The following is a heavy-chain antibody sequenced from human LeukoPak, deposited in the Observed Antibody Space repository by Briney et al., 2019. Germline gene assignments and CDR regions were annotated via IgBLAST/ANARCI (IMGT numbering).Heavy chain of an antibody. CDR1: GFTFSSYA. V-gene: IGHV3-23*01. CDR3: AKAVHSSSSWQIDY. D-gene: IGHD6-6*01. CDR2: ISGSGGST. J-gene: IGHJ4*02. Sequence: GGSLRLSCAASGFTFSSYAMSWVRQAPGKGLEWVSAISGSGGSTYYADSVKGRFTISRDNSKNTLYLQMNSLRPEDTAVFYCAKAVHSSSSWQIDYWGQGTLVTVSS.